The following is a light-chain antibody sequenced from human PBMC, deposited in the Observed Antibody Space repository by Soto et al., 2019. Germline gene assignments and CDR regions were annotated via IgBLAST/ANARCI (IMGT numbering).Light chain of an antibody. J-gene: IGLJ1*01. Sequence: QSVLTQPASVSGSPGQSITISCTGTRSDVGAYNYVSWYQRHPGKAPKLLIYEVNSRPSGVSYRFSGSKSGNTASLTISGLQAEDEADYFCSSYASSDTLYVFGSGTKLTVL. V-gene: IGLV2-14*01. CDR2: EVN. CDR3: SSYASSDTLYV. CDR1: RSDVGAYNY.